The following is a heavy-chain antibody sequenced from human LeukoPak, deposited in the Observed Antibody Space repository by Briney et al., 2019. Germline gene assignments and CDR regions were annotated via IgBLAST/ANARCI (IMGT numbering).Heavy chain of an antibody. J-gene: IGHJ6*02. D-gene: IGHD2-21*02. CDR2: IGTDGSYI. V-gene: IGHV3-21*01. Sequence: GGSLRLSCAASGFTFSSHNMNWVRQAPMKGLEWVSSIGTDGSYIYYADSVQGRFTISRDNAKNSLYLQMNSLTAEDTAVYYCARDDSMVTVGGMDVWGQGTRVTVSS. CDR3: ARDDSMVTVGGMDV. CDR1: GFTFSSHN.